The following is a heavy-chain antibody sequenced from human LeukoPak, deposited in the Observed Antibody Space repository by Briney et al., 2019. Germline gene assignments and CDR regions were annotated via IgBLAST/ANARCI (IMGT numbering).Heavy chain of an antibody. Sequence: GGSLRLSCAASGFTFNTYSMNWVRQAPGTGLEWVSSISSSSSSIYYADSVKGRFTISRDNAKNSLYLQMNSLRAEDTAVYYCAKGSGSSSWEGWFDPWGQGTLVTVSS. D-gene: IGHD6-13*01. J-gene: IGHJ5*02. CDR2: ISSSSSSI. CDR3: AKGSGSSSWEGWFDP. V-gene: IGHV3-21*01. CDR1: GFTFNTYS.